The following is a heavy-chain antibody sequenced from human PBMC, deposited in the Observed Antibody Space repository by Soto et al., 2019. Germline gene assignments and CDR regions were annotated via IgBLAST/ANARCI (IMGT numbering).Heavy chain of an antibody. CDR2: FDPEDGET. CDR1: GYTLTELS. J-gene: IGHJ6*02. Sequence: ASVKVSCKVSGYTLTELSMHWVRQAPGKGLEWMGGFDPEDGETIYAQKFQGRVTMTEDTSTDTAYMELSSLRSEDTTVYYCAATPTGYYYYGMDVWGQGTTVTVSS. D-gene: IGHD1-26*01. CDR3: AATPTGYYYYGMDV. V-gene: IGHV1-24*01.